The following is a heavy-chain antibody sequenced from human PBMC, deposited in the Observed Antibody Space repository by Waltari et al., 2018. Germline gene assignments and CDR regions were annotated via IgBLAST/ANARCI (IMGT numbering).Heavy chain of an antibody. CDR1: GYTFAGHY. Sequence: QVQLVQSGTEVKKPGASVKVSCKASGYTFAGHYIHWVRQAPGQGLEWMGWINPKGGETSYALKLQGRVTLTTDTATTTAFMELSDLTSDDTAIYYCAKDRYTSTWGSGTGDSWGQGTLVTVSS. CDR2: INPKGGET. J-gene: IGHJ4*02. CDR3: AKDRYTSTWGSGTGDS. V-gene: IGHV1-2*02. D-gene: IGHD2-2*02.